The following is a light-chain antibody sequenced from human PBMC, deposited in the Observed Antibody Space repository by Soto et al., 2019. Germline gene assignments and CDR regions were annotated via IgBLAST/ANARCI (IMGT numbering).Light chain of an antibody. CDR2: DNS. CDR3: GTWDDSLSAVV. J-gene: IGLJ2*01. Sequence: QSVLTQPPSVSAAPGQKVTISCSGSSSNIVVESVSWYQQLPRTAPKLLIYDNSERPSGIPDRFSASKSGTSATLGITGLQTGDEADYYCGTWDDSLSAVVFGGGTKLTVL. CDR1: SSNIVVES. V-gene: IGLV1-51*01.